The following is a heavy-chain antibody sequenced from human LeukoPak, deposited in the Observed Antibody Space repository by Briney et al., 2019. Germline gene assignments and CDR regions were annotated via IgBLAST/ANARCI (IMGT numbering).Heavy chain of an antibody. D-gene: IGHD3-22*01. Sequence: PGGSLRLSCAASGFTFSSYAMHWVRQAPGKGLEWVAVISYDGSNKYYADPVKGRFTISRDNSKNTLYLQMNSLRAEDTAVYYCARAMMDSSGYGIDYWGQGTLVTVSS. J-gene: IGHJ4*02. CDR2: ISYDGSNK. CDR3: ARAMMDSSGYGIDY. CDR1: GFTFSSYA. V-gene: IGHV3-30-3*01.